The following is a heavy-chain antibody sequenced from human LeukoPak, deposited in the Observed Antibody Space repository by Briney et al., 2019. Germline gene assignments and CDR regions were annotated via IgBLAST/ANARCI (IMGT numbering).Heavy chain of an antibody. Sequence: GGSLRLSCAASGFTFNNFGMHWVRQAPGKGLEWVSFIGYEGVHKYYADSVKGRFTISKDNSKATLYLQMNSLRPEDTAVYYCAKDLRGGYSSDYWGQGTLVTVFS. CDR2: IGYEGVHK. V-gene: IGHV3-30*02. J-gene: IGHJ4*02. D-gene: IGHD4-23*01. CDR1: GFTFNNFG. CDR3: AKDLRGGYSSDY.